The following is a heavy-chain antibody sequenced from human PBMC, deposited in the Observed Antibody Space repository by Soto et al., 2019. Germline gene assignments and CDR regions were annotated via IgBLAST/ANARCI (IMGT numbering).Heavy chain of an antibody. Sequence: QVQLVESGGGVVQPGRSLRLSCAASGFTFSSYGMHWVHQAPGKGLEWVAVISYDGSNKYYADSVKGRFTISRDNSKNTLYLQMNSLRAEDTAVYYCAGGEGITIFGVVKSSDWFDPWGQGTLVTVSS. J-gene: IGHJ5*02. D-gene: IGHD3-3*01. CDR1: GFTFSSYG. V-gene: IGHV3-30*03. CDR2: ISYDGSNK. CDR3: AGGEGITIFGVVKSSDWFDP.